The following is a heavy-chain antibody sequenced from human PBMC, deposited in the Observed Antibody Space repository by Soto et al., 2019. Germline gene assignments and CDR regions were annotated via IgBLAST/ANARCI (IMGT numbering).Heavy chain of an antibody. CDR1: GGSISSGGYY. D-gene: IGHD2-21*02. Sequence: ASETLSLTCTVSGGSISSGGYYWSWIRQHPGKGLEWIGYIYYSGSTYYNPSLKSRVTISVDTSKNQFSLKLSSVTAADTAVYYCARAGENCGGDCYSPSRKYYFDYWGQGTLVTV. V-gene: IGHV4-31*03. J-gene: IGHJ4*02. CDR2: IYYSGST. CDR3: ARAGENCGGDCYSPSRKYYFDY.